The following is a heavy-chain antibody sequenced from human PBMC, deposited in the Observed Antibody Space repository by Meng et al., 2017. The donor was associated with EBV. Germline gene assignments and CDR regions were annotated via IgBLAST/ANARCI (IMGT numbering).Heavy chain of an antibody. J-gene: IGHJ4*02. Sequence: QVQLVQSGLEWKRPGASVKVSCKASGYTFRNYAINWMRQVPGQGLEWMGWINTYSGKATFAQGFTGRFVFSLDTPVTTAHLQISGLKTEDSAVYYCARGVEENGSHYPFDSWGQGTLVTVSS. V-gene: IGHV7-4-1*02. CDR3: ARGVEENGSHYPFDS. CDR2: INTYSGKA. D-gene: IGHD1-1*01. CDR1: GYTFRNYA.